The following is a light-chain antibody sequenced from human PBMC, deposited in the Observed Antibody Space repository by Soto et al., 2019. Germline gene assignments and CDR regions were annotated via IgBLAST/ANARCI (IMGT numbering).Light chain of an antibody. V-gene: IGKV3-15*01. Sequence: IGMTQSPAALSVSPGEGATLSCRASQSVSSNLAWYQQKPGQAPRLLIYDTSTRATGIPARFSGSGSGTEFILTISSLQSEDFAFYYCQHYNTWPWTFGQGTKVAI. CDR2: DTS. CDR3: QHYNTWPWT. J-gene: IGKJ1*01. CDR1: QSVSSN.